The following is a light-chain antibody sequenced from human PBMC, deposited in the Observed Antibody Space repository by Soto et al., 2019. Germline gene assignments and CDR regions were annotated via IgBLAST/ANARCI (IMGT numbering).Light chain of an antibody. CDR1: SSDVGSYNY. J-gene: IGLJ2*01. CDR2: EVS. V-gene: IGLV2-8*01. CDR3: SSYAGSNNFVV. Sequence: QLVLTQPPSASGSPGQSVTISCTGTSSDVGSYNYVSWYQQHPGQAPKLMIYEVSKRPSGVPDRFSGSKSGNTASLTVSGLQAEDEADYYCSSYAGSNNFVVFGGGTKVTVL.